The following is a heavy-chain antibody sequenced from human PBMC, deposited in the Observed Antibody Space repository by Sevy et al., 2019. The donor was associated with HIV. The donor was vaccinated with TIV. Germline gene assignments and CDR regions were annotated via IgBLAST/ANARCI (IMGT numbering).Heavy chain of an antibody. CDR3: AKEGYYYDSHSADWFHP. D-gene: IGHD3-22*01. Sequence: GGSLRLSCAASGFNFSPYAIHWVRQAPGKGLEWVAVISKDGNNKEYADSVKGRFTISRDNSKNTLYLQMNSLRAEDTAVYFCAKEGYYYDSHSADWFHPWGQGTLVTVSS. V-gene: IGHV3-30*04. J-gene: IGHJ5*02. CDR1: GFNFSPYA. CDR2: ISKDGNNK.